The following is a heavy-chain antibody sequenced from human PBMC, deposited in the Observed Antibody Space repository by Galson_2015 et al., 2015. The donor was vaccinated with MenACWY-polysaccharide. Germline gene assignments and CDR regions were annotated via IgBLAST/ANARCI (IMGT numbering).Heavy chain of an antibody. CDR3: ARARRTFPGQCSFDH. V-gene: IGHV3-74*01. J-gene: IGHJ5*02. CDR2: INSDGTST. Sequence: SLRLSCAASGFTFSSYWMHWVRQAPGKGLVWVSRINSDGTSTSYADSVKGRFTISRDNAKNTLYLQMNSLRAEDTAVYYCARARRTFPGQCSFDHLGQGILVTLS. D-gene: IGHD1-14*01. CDR1: GFTFSSYW.